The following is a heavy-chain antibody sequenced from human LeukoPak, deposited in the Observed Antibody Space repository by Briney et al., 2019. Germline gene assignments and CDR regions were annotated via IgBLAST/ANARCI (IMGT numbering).Heavy chain of an antibody. J-gene: IGHJ4*02. Sequence: GGSLRLSCAASGFTFSPYGMHWVRQAPGKGLEWVSAISGSGDSTYYGDSVKGRFTISRDNSKNTLYLQMNSLRAEDTAVYYCAKTRPLDSSSWSHGDYWGQGTLVTVSS. V-gene: IGHV3-23*01. CDR2: ISGSGDST. CDR3: AKTRPLDSSSWSHGDY. D-gene: IGHD6-13*01. CDR1: GFTFSPYG.